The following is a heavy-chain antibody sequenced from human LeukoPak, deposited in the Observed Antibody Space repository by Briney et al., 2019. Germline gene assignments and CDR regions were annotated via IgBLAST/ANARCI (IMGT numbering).Heavy chain of an antibody. Sequence: ASVKVSCKASGGTFSSYAISWVRQAPGQGLEWMGGIIPIFGTANYAQKFQGRVTITADESTSTAYMELSSLRSEDTAVYYCARAGPTRPYSSSLGAYFDYWGQGTLVTVSS. CDR3: ARAGPTRPYSSSLGAYFDY. D-gene: IGHD6-13*01. CDR2: IIPIFGTA. J-gene: IGHJ4*02. V-gene: IGHV1-69*13. CDR1: GGTFSSYA.